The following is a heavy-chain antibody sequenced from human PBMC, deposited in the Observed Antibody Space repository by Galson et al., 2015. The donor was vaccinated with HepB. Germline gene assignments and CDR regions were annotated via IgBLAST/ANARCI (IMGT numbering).Heavy chain of an antibody. V-gene: IGHV3-66*02. Sequence: SLRLSCAASGFTVSSNYMSWVRQAPGKGLEWVSVIYSGGSTYYADSVKGRFTISRDNSKNALYLQMNSLRAEDTAVYYCARVYSSSWYFYWGQGTLVTVSS. CDR3: ARVYSSSWYFY. CDR2: IYSGGST. CDR1: GFTVSSNY. J-gene: IGHJ4*02. D-gene: IGHD6-13*01.